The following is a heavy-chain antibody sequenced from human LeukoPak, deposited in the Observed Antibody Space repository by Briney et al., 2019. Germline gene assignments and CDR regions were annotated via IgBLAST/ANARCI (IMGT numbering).Heavy chain of an antibody. D-gene: IGHD2-8*01. CDR2: ISYDGSNK. J-gene: IGHJ5*02. V-gene: IGHV3-30*18. CDR1: GFTFSSYG. CDR3: AKDGEIYCTNGVCFSWFDP. Sequence: GGSLRLSCAASGFTFSSYGMHWVRQAPGKGLEWVAVISYDGSNKYYADSVKGRFTISRDNSKNTLYLQMNRLRAEDTAVYYCAKDGEIYCTNGVCFSWFDPWGQGTLVTVSS.